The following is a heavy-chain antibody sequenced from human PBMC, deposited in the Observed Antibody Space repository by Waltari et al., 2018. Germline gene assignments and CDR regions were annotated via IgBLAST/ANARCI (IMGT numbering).Heavy chain of an antibody. V-gene: IGHV3-23*04. CDR1: GLPFNCYA. J-gene: IGHJ6*03. CDR2: ISGNGVSR. D-gene: IGHD1-7*01. Sequence: EVQLVESGGGLVQPGGSLSLSWAAPGLPFNCYALNWVRQAPGEGPEWVSTISGNGVSRYYADSVEGRFTISRDNSRNTVYLQMSSLRAEDTAIYYCAKAHWDYGNYYYYYMDGWGNGTTVIVSS. CDR3: AKAHWDYGNYYYYYMDG.